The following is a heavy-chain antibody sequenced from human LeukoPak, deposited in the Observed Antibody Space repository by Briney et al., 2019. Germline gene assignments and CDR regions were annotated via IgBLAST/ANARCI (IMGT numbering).Heavy chain of an antibody. D-gene: IGHD2-15*01. V-gene: IGHV1-18*01. CDR1: GYTFTSYG. CDR3: ARRGSHCSGSSCYGTFDY. J-gene: IGHJ4*02. CDR2: ISAYNGNT. Sequence: GASVKVSCKASGYTFTSYGISWVRQAPGQGLEWMGWISAYNGNTNYAQKLQGRVTMTTDTSTSTAYMELRSLRSDDTAVYYCARRGSHCSGSSCYGTFDYWGQGTLVTVSS.